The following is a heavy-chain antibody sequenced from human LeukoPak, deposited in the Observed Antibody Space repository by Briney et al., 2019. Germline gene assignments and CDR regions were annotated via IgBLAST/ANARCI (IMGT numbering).Heavy chain of an antibody. CDR2: IDPSDSYT. CDR1: GYSFTSYW. J-gene: IGHJ6*02. CDR3: SRAVNPFNYYNGMDV. Sequence: GESLKISCKGSGYSFTSYWISWVRQMPGKGLEWMGRIDPSDSYTNYSPSFQGHVTISADKSISTAYLQWSSLKASDTAMYYCSRAVNPFNYYNGMDVWGQGTTVTVSS. D-gene: IGHD4-11*01. V-gene: IGHV5-10-1*01.